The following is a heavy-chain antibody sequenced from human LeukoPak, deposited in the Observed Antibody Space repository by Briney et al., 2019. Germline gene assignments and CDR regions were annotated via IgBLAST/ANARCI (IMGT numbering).Heavy chain of an antibody. CDR1: GGSISSYY. D-gene: IGHD2-15*01. J-gene: IGHJ5*02. Sequence: SETLSLTCTVSGGSISSYYWSWIRQPPGKGLEWIGYIYYSGSTNYNPSLKSRVTISVDTSKNQFSLELSSVTAADTAVYYCARVIGYCSGGSCYYWFDPWGQGTLVTVSS. CDR3: ARVIGYCSGGSCYYWFDP. CDR2: IYYSGST. V-gene: IGHV4-59*01.